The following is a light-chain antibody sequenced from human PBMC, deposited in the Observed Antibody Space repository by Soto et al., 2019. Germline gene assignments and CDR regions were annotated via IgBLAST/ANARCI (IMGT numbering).Light chain of an antibody. Sequence: QSARTQPASVSGSPGQSITISCTGTSSDVGGYNYVSWYQQHPGKAPKLMIYDVSNRPSGVSNRFSGSKSGNTASLTISGLPAEDEADYYCSAYTSISTRVVFGGGTKVTVL. V-gene: IGLV2-14*01. CDR1: SSDVGGYNY. J-gene: IGLJ2*01. CDR2: DVS. CDR3: SAYTSISTRVV.